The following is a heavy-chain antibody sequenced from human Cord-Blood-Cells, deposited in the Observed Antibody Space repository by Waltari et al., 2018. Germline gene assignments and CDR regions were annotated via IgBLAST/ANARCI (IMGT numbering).Heavy chain of an antibody. Sequence: QVQLQQWGAGLLTPSETLSLPCAVYLWSFSGYYCSCLRQPPGKGLEWIGEINHSGSKNDNPSLKSRVTISVEQSKNQFSLKLSSVTAADTAVYYCARHAGDRDAFDIWGQGTMVTVSS. J-gene: IGHJ3*02. D-gene: IGHD7-27*01. V-gene: IGHV4-34*01. CDR3: ARHAGDRDAFDI. CDR1: LWSFSGYY. CDR2: INHSGSK.